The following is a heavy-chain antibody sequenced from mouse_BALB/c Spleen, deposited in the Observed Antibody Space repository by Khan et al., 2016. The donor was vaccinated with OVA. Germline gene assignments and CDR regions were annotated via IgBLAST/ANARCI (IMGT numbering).Heavy chain of an antibody. CDR2: VSTGGSYT. Sequence: EVQVVESGGDLVKPGGSLKLSCAASGFTFSTYGMSWVRQTPDRRLEWVATVSTGGSYTYYPDSVKGRFTISRDNAKKTLYLQMNSLKSDDTAIFYCTRLAYYYDSEGFAYWGQGTLVTVSA. CDR3: TRLAYYYDSEGFAY. J-gene: IGHJ3*01. CDR1: GFTFSTYG. D-gene: IGHD1-1*01. V-gene: IGHV5-6*01.